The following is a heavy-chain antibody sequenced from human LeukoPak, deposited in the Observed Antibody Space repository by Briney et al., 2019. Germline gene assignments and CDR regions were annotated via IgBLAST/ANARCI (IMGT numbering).Heavy chain of an antibody. D-gene: IGHD3-22*01. Sequence: ASVKVSCTASGYTFTSYDINWVRQATGQGLEWMGCMNPNSGNTGYAQKFQGRVTMTRNTSISTAYMELSSLRSEDTAVYYCERGPRYYDSSGPFRAHYFDYWGQGTLVTVSS. CDR2: MNPNSGNT. V-gene: IGHV1-8*01. CDR1: GYTFTSYD. CDR3: ERGPRYYDSSGPFRAHYFDY. J-gene: IGHJ4*02.